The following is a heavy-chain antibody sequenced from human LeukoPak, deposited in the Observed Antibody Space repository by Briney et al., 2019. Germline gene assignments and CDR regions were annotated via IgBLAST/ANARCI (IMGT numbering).Heavy chain of an antibody. D-gene: IGHD2-2*01. CDR1: GGTFSSYT. V-gene: IGHV1-69*02. CDR2: IIPILGIA. J-gene: IGHJ5*02. Sequence: SVKVSCKASGGTFSSYTISWVRQAPGQGLEWMGRIIPILGIANYAQKFQGRVTITADKSTSTAYMELSSLRSEDTAVYYCARTGPNIVVQRWFDXWGQGTLVTV. CDR3: ARTGPNIVVQRWFDX.